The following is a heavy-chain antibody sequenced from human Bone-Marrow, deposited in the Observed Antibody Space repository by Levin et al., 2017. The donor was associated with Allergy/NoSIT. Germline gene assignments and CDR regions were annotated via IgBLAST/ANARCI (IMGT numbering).Heavy chain of an antibody. CDR3: ARGRDGYNYNWFDP. J-gene: IGHJ5*02. Sequence: KASETLSLTCSVSGGSVSSGGYYWSWIRQPPGKGLEWIGYIYYSGSTNYSPSLKSRVTILIDMSKNQFSLKLSSVTAADTAVYYCARGRDGYNYNWFDPWGQGTLVTVSS. CDR1: GGSVSSGGYY. V-gene: IGHV4-61*08. D-gene: IGHD5-24*01. CDR2: IYYSGST.